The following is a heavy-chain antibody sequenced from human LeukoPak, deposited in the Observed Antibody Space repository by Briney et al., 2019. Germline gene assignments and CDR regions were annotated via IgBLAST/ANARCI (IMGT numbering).Heavy chain of an antibody. CDR3: AQSSYYDGSGSHDAFDI. CDR1: GFTFSSYA. D-gene: IGHD3-22*01. J-gene: IGHJ3*02. CDR2: ISGSGGST. V-gene: IGHV3-23*01. Sequence: VSLRLSCAASGFTFSSYAMSWVRQAPGKGLEWVSAISGSGGSTYYADSVKGRFTISRDNSKKTLYPQMNSLRAEDTAVYYCAQSSYYDGSGSHDAFDIWGQGTMVTVSS.